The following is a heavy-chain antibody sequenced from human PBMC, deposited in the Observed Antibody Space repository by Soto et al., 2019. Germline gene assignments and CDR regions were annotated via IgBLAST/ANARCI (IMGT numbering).Heavy chain of an antibody. J-gene: IGHJ4*02. V-gene: IGHV1-46*01. CDR1: GYTFISFY. Sequence: ASVKVSCKASGYTFISFYVHWVRQAPGQGLEWMGVINPNGGSTAYAQKFQGRVTMTRDTSTSTVYMELSSLRSEDTAVYYCARLATVTPPYYFDYWGQGTLVTVSS. D-gene: IGHD4-17*01. CDR3: ARLATVTPPYYFDY. CDR2: INPNGGST.